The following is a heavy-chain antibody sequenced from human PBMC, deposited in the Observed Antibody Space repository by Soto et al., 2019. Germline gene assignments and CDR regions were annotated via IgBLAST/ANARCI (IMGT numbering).Heavy chain of an antibody. CDR3: AREGYSYGAYYFDY. D-gene: IGHD5-18*01. CDR1: GGTFSSYT. J-gene: IGHJ4*02. CDR2: IIPILGIA. Sequence: QVQLVQSGAEVKKPGSSVKVSCKASGGTFSSYTISWVRQAPGQGLEWMGRIIPILGIANYAQKFQGRVMFNARKHXSTAYMELSSLRSEDTAVYYCAREGYSYGAYYFDYWGQGTLVTVSS. V-gene: IGHV1-69*08.